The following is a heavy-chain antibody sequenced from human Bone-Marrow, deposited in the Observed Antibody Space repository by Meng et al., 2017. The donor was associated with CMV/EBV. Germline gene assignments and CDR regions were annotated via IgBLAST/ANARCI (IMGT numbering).Heavy chain of an antibody. Sequence: GESLKISCAASGFTFSTYSVNWVRQAPGKGLEWVSYISGRSSTIYYADSVKGRFTISRDNAKNSLYLQMNSLRAEDTAVYYCAREAYYDFWSAYLGGPNWFDPWGQGTLVTVSS. V-gene: IGHV3-48*04. J-gene: IGHJ5*02. D-gene: IGHD3-3*01. CDR3: AREAYYDFWSAYLGGPNWFDP. CDR2: ISGRSSTI. CDR1: GFTFSTYS.